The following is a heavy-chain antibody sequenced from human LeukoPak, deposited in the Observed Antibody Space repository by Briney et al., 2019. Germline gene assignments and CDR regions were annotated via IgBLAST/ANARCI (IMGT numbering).Heavy chain of an antibody. CDR2: IIPIFGTA. Sequence: GASVKVSCKASVGTFSSYAIRWVRQAPGQGLEWMGGIIPIFGTANYAQKFQGRVTITTDESTSTAYMELSSLRSEDTAVYYCARGATGTTSHYYYYYMDVWGKGTTVTVSS. V-gene: IGHV1-69*05. CDR1: VGTFSSYA. CDR3: ARGATGTTSHYYYYYMDV. D-gene: IGHD1-7*01. J-gene: IGHJ6*03.